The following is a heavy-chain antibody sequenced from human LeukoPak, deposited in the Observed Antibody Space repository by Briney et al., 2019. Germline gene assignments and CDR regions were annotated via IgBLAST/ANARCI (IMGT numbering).Heavy chain of an antibody. Sequence: PSETLSLTCTVSGGSISSSSYYWGWIRQPPGKGLEWIGSIYYSGSTYYNPSLKSRVTISVDTSKNQFSLKLSSVTAADTAVYYCARSMVRGVVVWYFDYWGQGTLVTVSS. J-gene: IGHJ4*02. CDR3: ARSMVRGVVVWYFDY. CDR2: IYYSGST. CDR1: GGSISSSSYY. V-gene: IGHV4-39*07. D-gene: IGHD3-10*01.